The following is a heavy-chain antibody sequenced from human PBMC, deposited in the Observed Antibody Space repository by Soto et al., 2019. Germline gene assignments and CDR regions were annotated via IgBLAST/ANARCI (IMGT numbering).Heavy chain of an antibody. V-gene: IGHV3-53*04. J-gene: IGHJ4*02. CDR3: AREHRITMVRGVITFFDY. CDR2: IYSGGST. CDR1: GFTVSSNY. D-gene: IGHD3-10*01. Sequence: PGGSLRLSCAASGFTVSSNYMSWVRQAPGKGLEWVSVIYSGGSTYYADSVKGRFTISRHNSKNTLYLQMNSLRAEDTAVYYCAREHRITMVRGVITFFDYWGQGTLVTVSS.